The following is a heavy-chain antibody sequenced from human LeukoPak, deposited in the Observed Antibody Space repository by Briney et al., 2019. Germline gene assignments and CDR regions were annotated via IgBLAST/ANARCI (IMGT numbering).Heavy chain of an antibody. CDR2: IYHSGST. CDR1: GGSISSSNW. V-gene: IGHV4-4*02. J-gene: IGHJ5*02. Sequence: SETLSLTCAVSGGSISSSNWWSWVRQPPGKGLEWIGEIYHSGSTNYNPSLKSRVTISVDTSENQFSLKLSSVTAADTAVYYCARVKGGRYCSGGSCYRWFDPWGQGTLVTVSS. CDR3: ARVKGGRYCSGGSCYRWFDP. D-gene: IGHD2-15*01.